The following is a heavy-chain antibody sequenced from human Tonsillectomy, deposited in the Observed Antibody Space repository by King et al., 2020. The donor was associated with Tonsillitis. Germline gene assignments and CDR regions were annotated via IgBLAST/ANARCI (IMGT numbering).Heavy chain of an antibody. J-gene: IGHJ4*02. CDR1: GYSISSGYY. CDR3: AREWDGGYDLFDY. CDR2: VYHSGST. V-gene: IGHV4-38-2*02. D-gene: IGHD5-12*01. Sequence: QVQLQESGPGLVKPSETLSLTCAVSGYSISSGYYWGWIRQPPGKGLEWIGNVYHSGSTFYNPSLRGRVTISVDSSKTQFSLKLSSVTAADTAVYYCAREWDGGYDLFDYWGQGTLVTVSS.